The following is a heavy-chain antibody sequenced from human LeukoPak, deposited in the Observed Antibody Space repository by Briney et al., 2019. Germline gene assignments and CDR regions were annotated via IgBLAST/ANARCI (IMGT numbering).Heavy chain of an antibody. J-gene: IGHJ4*02. CDR1: GGTFSSYA. D-gene: IGHD2-21*01. V-gene: IGHV1-69*04. CDR2: IIPILGIA. CDR3: ARDEAAYHFDL. Sequence: ASVKVSCKASGGTFSSYAISWVRQAPGQGLEWMGRIIPILGIANYAQKFQGRVTISADRSTNTAYMYLNSLRSDDTAVYYCARDEAAYHFDLWGQGTLVTVSS.